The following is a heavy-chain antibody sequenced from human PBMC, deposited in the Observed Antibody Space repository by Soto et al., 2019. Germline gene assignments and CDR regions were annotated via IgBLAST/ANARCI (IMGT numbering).Heavy chain of an antibody. CDR3: ARHEHTYYYDSSGYYEAFDI. Sequence: SETLSLTCTVSGGSISSYYWSWIRQPPGKGLEWIGYIYYSGSTNYNPSLKSRVTISVDTSKNQFSLKLSSVTAADTAVYYCARHEHTYYYDSSGYYEAFDIWGQGTMVTVSS. V-gene: IGHV4-59*08. D-gene: IGHD3-22*01. J-gene: IGHJ3*02. CDR1: GGSISSYY. CDR2: IYYSGST.